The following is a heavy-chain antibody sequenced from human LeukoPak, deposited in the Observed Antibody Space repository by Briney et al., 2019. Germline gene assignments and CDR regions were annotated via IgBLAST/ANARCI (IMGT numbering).Heavy chain of an antibody. V-gene: IGHV4-30-4*02. CDR1: GGSISSGDYY. CDR3: ARESGSYGDYPRPFDP. Sequence: KPSETLPLTCIVSGGSISSGDYYWSWIRQPPGKGLEWIGYIYYSGSTYYNPSLKSRVTISVDTSKNQFSLKLSSVTAADTAVYYCARESGSYGDYPRPFDPWGQGTLVTVSS. D-gene: IGHD4-17*01. CDR2: IYYSGST. J-gene: IGHJ5*02.